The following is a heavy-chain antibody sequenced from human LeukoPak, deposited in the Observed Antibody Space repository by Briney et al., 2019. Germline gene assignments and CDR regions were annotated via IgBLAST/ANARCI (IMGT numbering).Heavy chain of an antibody. V-gene: IGHV4-34*01. CDR1: GGSLSGYY. D-gene: IGHD1-26*01. CDR2: INHSGST. Sequence: SETLSLTCAVYGGSLSGYYWSWIRQPPGKGLEWIGEINHSGSTNYNPSLKSRVTISVDTSKNQFSLKLSSVTAADTAVYYCAGGKLGATPYFDYWGQGTLVTVSS. CDR3: AGGKLGATPYFDY. J-gene: IGHJ4*02.